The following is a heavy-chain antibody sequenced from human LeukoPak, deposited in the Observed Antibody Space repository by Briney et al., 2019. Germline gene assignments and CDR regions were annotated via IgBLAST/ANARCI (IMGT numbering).Heavy chain of an antibody. V-gene: IGHV3-7*03. D-gene: IGHD3-3*01. CDR3: TRVFGGYDVSDY. CDR1: RFTFSSFW. Sequence: GGSLRLSCAAPRFTFSSFWMSWVRQAPGKGLEWVANIKKDGSQKCYVDSVEGRFTISRDNAKNSLYLQMDSLRVDDTAVYYCTRVFGGYDVSDYWGQGTLVTVSS. J-gene: IGHJ4*02. CDR2: IKKDGSQK.